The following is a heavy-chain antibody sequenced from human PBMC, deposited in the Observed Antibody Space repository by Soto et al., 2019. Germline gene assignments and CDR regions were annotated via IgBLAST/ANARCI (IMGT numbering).Heavy chain of an antibody. Sequence: PGGSLRLSCAASGFTFSSYGIHWVRQAPGKGLEWVAVIWYDGSNKYYADSVKGRFTISRDNSKNTLYLQMNSLRAEDTAVYYCAREASGDKLRFLEWLPSTADYYYGMDVWGQGTTVTVSS. D-gene: IGHD3-3*01. V-gene: IGHV3-33*01. CDR2: IWYDGSNK. CDR1: GFTFSSYG. J-gene: IGHJ6*02. CDR3: AREASGDKLRFLEWLPSTADYYYGMDV.